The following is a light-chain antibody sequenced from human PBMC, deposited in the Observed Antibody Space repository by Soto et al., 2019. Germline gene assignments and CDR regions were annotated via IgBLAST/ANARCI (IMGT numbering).Light chain of an antibody. J-gene: IGLJ1*01. CDR2: HNS. CDR1: SSNIGAGYD. CDR3: QSYDRGLSAFYV. Sequence: QSVLTQPPSVSGAPGQRVTISCTGSSSNIGAGYDVHWYQQLPGTAPKLLIYHNSDRPSGVPDRFSGSKSGTSASLAITGLQAEDEADYYCQSYDRGLSAFYVFGTGTKLTVL. V-gene: IGLV1-40*01.